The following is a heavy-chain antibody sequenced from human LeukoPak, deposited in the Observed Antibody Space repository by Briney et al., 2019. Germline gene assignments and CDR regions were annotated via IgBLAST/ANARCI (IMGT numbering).Heavy chain of an antibody. CDR3: ATNGLYSFYLDY. J-gene: IGHJ4*02. CDR2: MQNDGTTK. D-gene: IGHD4-11*01. V-gene: IGHV3-30*02. CDR1: GFSFSTFG. Sequence: GGSLRLSWATSGFSFSTFGLHWVRQTPGKGLEWVAFMQNDGTTKYFTDSVEGRFIISRDDSKNTLYMQVNSLRPEDTAVYYRATNGLYSFYLDYWGQGALVIVSS.